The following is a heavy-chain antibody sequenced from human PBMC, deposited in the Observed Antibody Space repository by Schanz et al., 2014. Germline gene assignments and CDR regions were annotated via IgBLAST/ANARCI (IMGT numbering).Heavy chain of an antibody. CDR3: ARAPVTVGPYHYYMDV. CDR2: ISAFDDKT. J-gene: IGHJ6*03. Sequence: QVQLVQSAPEVKKPGASVKVSCKASGYSFTTYGLNWVRQAPGQGPEWMGWISAFDDKTDYAQNFQGRLIMTTDTSTTTVYMELRGLRSEDTAVYYCARAPVTVGPYHYYMDVWGKGTTVTVSS. D-gene: IGHD4-17*01. CDR1: GYSFTTYG. V-gene: IGHV1-18*01.